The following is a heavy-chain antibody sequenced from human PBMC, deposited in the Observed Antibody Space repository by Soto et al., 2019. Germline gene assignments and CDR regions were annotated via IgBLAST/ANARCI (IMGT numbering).Heavy chain of an antibody. CDR3: ARDTHSAGGWFDT. D-gene: IGHD2-15*01. Sequence: QVQLVQSGAEVKKPGSSVKVSCKASGGTSRSLSITWVRQAPGQGLEWMGGSTPLFGIPNYPQKFQGSLTITADKSTGTAYVELSSLRSEDTAVYYCARDTHSAGGWFDTWGRGTLVTVSS. CDR1: GGTSRSLS. J-gene: IGHJ5*02. CDR2: STPLFGIP. V-gene: IGHV1-69*17.